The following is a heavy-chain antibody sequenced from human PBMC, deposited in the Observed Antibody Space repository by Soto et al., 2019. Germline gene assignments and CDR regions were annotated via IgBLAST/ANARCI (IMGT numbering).Heavy chain of an antibody. Sequence: GGSLRLSCAASGFTFSSYAMSWVRQAPGKGLEWVSAISGSGGSTYYADSVKGRFTISRDNSKNTLYLQMNSLRAEDTAVYYSARDSGYDLLLGYWGQGTLVTVSS. J-gene: IGHJ4*02. V-gene: IGHV3-23*01. CDR1: GFTFSSYA. CDR3: ARDSGYDLLLGY. D-gene: IGHD5-12*01. CDR2: ISGSGGST.